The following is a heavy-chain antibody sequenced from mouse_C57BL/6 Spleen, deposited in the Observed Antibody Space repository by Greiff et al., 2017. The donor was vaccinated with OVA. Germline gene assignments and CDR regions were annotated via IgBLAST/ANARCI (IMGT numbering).Heavy chain of an antibody. CDR1: GFTFSDYG. J-gene: IGHJ4*01. V-gene: IGHV5-17*01. Sequence: EVKLMESGGGLVKPGGSLKLSCAASGFTFSDYGMHWVRQAPEKGLEWVAYISSGSSTIYYADTVKGRFTISRDNAKNTLFLQMTSLRSEDTAMYYCAGGGYPYYYAMDYWGQGTSVTVSS. CDR2: ISSGSSTI. D-gene: IGHD2-2*01. CDR3: AGGGYPYYYAMDY.